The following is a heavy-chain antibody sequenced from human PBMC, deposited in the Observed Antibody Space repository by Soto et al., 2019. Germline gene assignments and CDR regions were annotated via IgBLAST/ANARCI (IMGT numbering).Heavy chain of an antibody. V-gene: IGHV4-30-2*01. CDR3: ASSTVGVRYDY. D-gene: IGHD4-17*01. Sequence: QLQLQESGSGLVKPSQTLSLTCAVSGGSISSGGYSWSWIRQPPGKGLEWIGYIYHSGSTYYNPSLKSRVTVSVDRSKNQSSRKLSSATAADTAVYSCASSTVGVRYDYWGQGTLVTVSS. CDR2: IYHSGST. J-gene: IGHJ4*02. CDR1: GGSISSGGYS.